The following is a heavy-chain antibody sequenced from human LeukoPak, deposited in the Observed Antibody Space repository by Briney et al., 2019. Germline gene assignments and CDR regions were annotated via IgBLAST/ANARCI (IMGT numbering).Heavy chain of an antibody. CDR2: FDPEDGEI. V-gene: IGHV1-24*01. CDR1: GDTLTDLS. Sequence: ASVKVSCKVSGDTLTDLSMHWVRQAPGKGLEWMGGFDPEDGEIVYAQKFQGRVTMTEDTSTDTAYMELSSLRSEDTAVYYCATSRWGQLELNYFQSWGQGTLVTLSS. D-gene: IGHD1-7*01. CDR3: ATSRWGQLELNYFQS. J-gene: IGHJ1*01.